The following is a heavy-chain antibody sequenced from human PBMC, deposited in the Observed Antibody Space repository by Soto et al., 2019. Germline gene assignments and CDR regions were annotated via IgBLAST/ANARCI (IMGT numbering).Heavy chain of an antibody. J-gene: IGHJ6*02. V-gene: IGHV4-59*01. Sequence: SETLSLTCTVSGGSISSYYWSWIRQPPGKGLEWIGYIYYSGSTNYNPSLKSRVTITVDTSKNQFSLKLSSVTAADTAVYYCARGAYCSSTSCYFHGMDVWGQGTTVTVSS. D-gene: IGHD2-2*01. CDR3: ARGAYCSSTSCYFHGMDV. CDR1: GGSISSYY. CDR2: IYYSGST.